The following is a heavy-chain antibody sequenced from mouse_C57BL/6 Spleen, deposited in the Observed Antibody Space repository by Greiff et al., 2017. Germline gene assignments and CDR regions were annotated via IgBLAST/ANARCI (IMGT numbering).Heavy chain of an antibody. CDR2: IDPANGNT. J-gene: IGHJ3*01. CDR3: SLITTVVEGFAY. V-gene: IGHV14-3*01. D-gene: IGHD1-1*01. CDR1: GFNIKNTY. Sequence: LVESVAELVRPGASVKLSCTASGFNIKNTYMHWVKQRPEQGLEWIGRIDPANGNTKYAPKFQGKATITADTSSNTAYLQLSSLTSEDTAIYYCSLITTVVEGFAYWGQGTLVTVAA.